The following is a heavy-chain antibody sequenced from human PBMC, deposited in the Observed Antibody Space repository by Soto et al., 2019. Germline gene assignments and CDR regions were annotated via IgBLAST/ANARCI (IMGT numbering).Heavy chain of an antibody. Sequence: GGSLRLSCAASGFTFSSYGMHWVRQAPGKGLEWVAVISYDGSNKYYADSVKGRFTISRDNSKNTLYLQMNSLRAEDTAVYYCAKDGFTIFGVVIGGYMDVWGKGTTVTVSS. CDR2: ISYDGSNK. V-gene: IGHV3-30*18. D-gene: IGHD3-3*01. CDR1: GFTFSSYG. CDR3: AKDGFTIFGVVIGGYMDV. J-gene: IGHJ6*03.